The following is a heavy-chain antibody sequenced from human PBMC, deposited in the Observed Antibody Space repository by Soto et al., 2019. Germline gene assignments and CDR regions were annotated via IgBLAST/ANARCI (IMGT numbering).Heavy chain of an antibody. J-gene: IGHJ3*02. Sequence: PGGSLRLSCAASGFTFSSYEMNWVRQAPGKGLEWVSYISSSGSTIYYADSVKGRFTISRDNAKNSLYLQMNSLRDEDTAVYYCARDMYYDFWSGYSPRDAFDIWGQGTMVTVSS. CDR2: ISSSGSTI. CDR1: GFTFSSYE. D-gene: IGHD3-3*01. CDR3: ARDMYYDFWSGYSPRDAFDI. V-gene: IGHV3-48*03.